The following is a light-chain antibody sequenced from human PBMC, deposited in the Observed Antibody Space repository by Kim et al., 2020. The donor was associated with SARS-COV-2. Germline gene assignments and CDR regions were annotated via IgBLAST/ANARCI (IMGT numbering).Light chain of an antibody. CDR3: QTWGTGIRV. Sequence: ASVKLTCTLSSGHSNYAIAWHQQQPEKGPRYLMKLNSDGSHSKGDGIPDRFSGSSSGAERYLTISSHQSEDEADYYCQTWGTGIRVFGGGTQLTVL. CDR1: SGHSNYA. J-gene: IGLJ3*02. CDR2: LNSDGSH. V-gene: IGLV4-69*01.